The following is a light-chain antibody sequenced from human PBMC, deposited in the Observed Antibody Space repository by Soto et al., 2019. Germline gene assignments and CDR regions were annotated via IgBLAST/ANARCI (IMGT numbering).Light chain of an antibody. CDR2: GAS. Sequence: TEAPRTLRASVGDQLPLPLWASQGIRHYLAWYQQKPGKAPSLLMYGASTLQSGVPSRFSGSGSGTEFTLTISSLQPEDVATYFCQQVYGNTPAFGPGTRLDIK. J-gene: IGKJ5*01. CDR1: QGIRHY. V-gene: IGKV1-9*01. CDR3: QQVYGNTPA.